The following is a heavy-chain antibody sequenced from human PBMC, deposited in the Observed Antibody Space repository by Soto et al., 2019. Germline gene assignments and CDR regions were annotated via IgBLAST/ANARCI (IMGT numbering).Heavy chain of an antibody. J-gene: IGHJ4*02. CDR1: GYTFTSYG. CDR2: ISAYNGNT. D-gene: IGHD3-3*01. CDR3: AATVWEWLPKYLSRVDY. Sequence: ASVKVSCKASGYTFTSYGISWVRQAPGQGLEWMGWISAYNGNTNYAQKLQGRVTMTTDTSTSTAYMELRSLRSDDTAVYYCAATVWEWLPKYLSRVDYWGQGTLVTVSS. V-gene: IGHV1-18*01.